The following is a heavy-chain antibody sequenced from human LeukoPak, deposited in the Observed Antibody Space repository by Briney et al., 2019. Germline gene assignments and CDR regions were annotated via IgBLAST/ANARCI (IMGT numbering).Heavy chain of an antibody. V-gene: IGHV4-39*01. CDR1: GGSISSSSYY. Sequence: SGTLSLTCTVSGGSISSSSYYWGWIRQPPGKGLEWIGSIYYSGSTYYNPSLKSRVTISVDTSKNQFSLKLSSVTAADTAVYYCARPKYYYDSSGYSDAFDIWGQGTMVTVSS. J-gene: IGHJ3*02. CDR3: ARPKYYYDSSGYSDAFDI. D-gene: IGHD3-22*01. CDR2: IYYSGST.